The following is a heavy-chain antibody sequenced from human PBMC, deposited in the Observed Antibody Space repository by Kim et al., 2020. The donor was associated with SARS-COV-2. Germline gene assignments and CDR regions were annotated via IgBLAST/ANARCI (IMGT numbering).Heavy chain of an antibody. V-gene: IGHV3-23*01. Sequence: GGSLRLSCAASRFTFGSYVMSWVRQAPGKGLEWVSTISPGGGSTYYGDSVKGRFTISRDNSKNTLYLQMSSLRADDTAFYYCVRTGNYDSCAYNWGQGNL. CDR3: VRTGNYDSCAYN. CDR1: RFTFGSYV. J-gene: IGHJ4*02. CDR2: ISPGGGST. D-gene: IGHD3-16*01.